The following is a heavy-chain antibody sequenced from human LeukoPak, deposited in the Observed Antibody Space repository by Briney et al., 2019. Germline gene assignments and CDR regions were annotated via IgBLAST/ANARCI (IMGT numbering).Heavy chain of an antibody. D-gene: IGHD6-6*01. V-gene: IGHV3-7*01. Sequence: GGSLRLSCATSGFTFDNYWMHWVRQAPGKGLEWVANIKQDDSEKYYVDSVRGRFTISRDNAKNSLYLQMNSLKVEDTAVYYCARGSSFGSYWGQGTLVTVSS. J-gene: IGHJ4*02. CDR3: ARGSSFGSY. CDR1: GFTFDNYW. CDR2: IKQDDSEK.